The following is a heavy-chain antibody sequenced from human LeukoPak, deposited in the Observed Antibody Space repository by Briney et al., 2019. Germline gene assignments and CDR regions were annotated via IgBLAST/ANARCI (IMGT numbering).Heavy chain of an antibody. D-gene: IGHD3-3*01. V-gene: IGHV1-8*03. J-gene: IGHJ5*02. CDR2: MNPNSGNT. Sequence: GASVKVSCKASGYTFTSYDINWVRQATGQGLEWMGWMNPNSGNTGYAQKFQGRVTITRNTSISTAYMELSSLRSEDTAVYYCARGLSRRITIFGVVIIPYWFDPWGQGTLVTVSS. CDR3: ARGLSRRITIFGVVIIPYWFDP. CDR1: GYTFTSYD.